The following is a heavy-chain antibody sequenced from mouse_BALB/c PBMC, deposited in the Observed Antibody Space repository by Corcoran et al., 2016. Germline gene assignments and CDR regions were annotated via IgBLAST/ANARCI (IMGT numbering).Heavy chain of an antibody. Sequence: QIQLQQSGPELVKPGASVKISCKASGYTFTDYYINWVKQKRGQGLEWIGRIYPGSGDTKYNEKFKGKATLTVDTSSSTAYMQLSSLTSEDTAVYFCATFYGNHQAWFAYWGQGTLVTVSA. V-gene: IGHV1-84*02. CDR1: GYTFTDYY. CDR2: IYPGSGDT. CDR3: ATFYGNHQAWFAY. J-gene: IGHJ3*01. D-gene: IGHD2-1*01.